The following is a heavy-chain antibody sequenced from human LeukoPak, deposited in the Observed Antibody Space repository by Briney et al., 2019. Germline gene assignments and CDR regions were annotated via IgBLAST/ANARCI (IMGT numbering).Heavy chain of an antibody. J-gene: IGHJ5*02. V-gene: IGHV3-30-3*01. CDR3: ARENIGEMATTGNWFDP. CDR1: GYTFSPYW. CDR2: ISYDGSNK. D-gene: IGHD5-24*01. Sequence: GGSLRLSCVASGYTFSPYWMSWVRQAPGKGLEWVAVISYDGSNKYYADSVKGRFTISRDNSKNTLYLQMNSLRAEDTAVYYCARENIGEMATTGNWFDPWGQGTLVTVSS.